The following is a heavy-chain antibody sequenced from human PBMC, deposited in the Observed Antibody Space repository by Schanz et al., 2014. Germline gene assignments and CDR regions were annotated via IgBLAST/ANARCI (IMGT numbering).Heavy chain of an antibody. J-gene: IGHJ4*02. D-gene: IGHD2-2*01. V-gene: IGHV3-11*01. CDR1: GFTFSDYY. CDR3: AKVAPAATGLDS. Sequence: QVHLVESGGDLVKPGGSLRLSCAASGFTFSDYYMAWIRQAPGKGLEWVSDISDSGDSTNYADSVKGRFTISRDNAKSSLFLQMNSLSAEDTAVYYCAKVAPAATGLDSWGLGTLVTVSS. CDR2: ISDSGDST.